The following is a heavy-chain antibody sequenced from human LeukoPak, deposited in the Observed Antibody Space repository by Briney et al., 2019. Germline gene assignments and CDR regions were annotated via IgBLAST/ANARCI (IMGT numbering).Heavy chain of an antibody. D-gene: IGHD2-15*01. J-gene: IGHJ3*02. CDR3: VRASVESGGAFDI. CDR1: GGSISTDY. V-gene: IGHV4-59*01. Sequence: PLETLSLTCTVSGGSISTDYWSWIRQPPGKGLYWIGYVSFGGGTNYNPSLKSRVITSADTSKNQFSLNLTSVTAADTAVYYCVRASVESGGAFDIWGQGTMVTVSS. CDR2: VSFGGGT.